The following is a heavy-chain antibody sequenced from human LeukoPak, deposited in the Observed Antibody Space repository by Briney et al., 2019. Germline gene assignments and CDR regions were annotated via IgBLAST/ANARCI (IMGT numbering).Heavy chain of an antibody. J-gene: IGHJ4*02. D-gene: IGHD1-26*01. CDR1: GGSFSGYY. V-gene: IGHV4-34*01. CDR3: ARGRWELLYGY. CDR2: INHSGST. Sequence: PSETLSLTCAVYGGSFSGYYWSWIRQPPGKGLEWIGEINHSGSTNYNPFLKSRVTISVDTSKNQFSLKLSSVTAADTAVYYCARGRWELLYGYWGQGTLVTVSS.